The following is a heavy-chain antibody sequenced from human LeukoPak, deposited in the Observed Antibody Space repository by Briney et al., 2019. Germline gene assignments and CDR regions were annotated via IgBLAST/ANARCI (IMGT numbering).Heavy chain of an antibody. CDR2: IYYSGST. CDR3: ARSHIAATALFDY. D-gene: IGHD6-25*01. CDR1: GGSISSYY. J-gene: IGHJ4*02. V-gene: IGHV4-59*01. Sequence: SETLSLTCTVSGGSISSYYWSWIRQPPGKGLEWIGYIYYSGSTNYNPPLKSRVTISVDTSKNQFSLKLRSVTAADTAVYYCARSHIAATALFDYWGQGALVTVSS.